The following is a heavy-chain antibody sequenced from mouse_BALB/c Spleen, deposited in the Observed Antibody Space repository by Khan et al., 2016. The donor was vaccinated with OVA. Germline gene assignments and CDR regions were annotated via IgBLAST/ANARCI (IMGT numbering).Heavy chain of an antibody. CDR1: GFTFSSYS. V-gene: IGHV5-6*01. Sequence: EAELVESGGDLVKPGGSLKLSCAASGFTFSSYSMSWVRQTPDKRLEWVATISSDGDYTYFPDSVKGRFTISRDNAKNTLNLQMSSLKAEDTALYYCASHLTGSFDYWGQGTLVTVSA. CDR2: ISSDGDYT. D-gene: IGHD4-1*01. CDR3: ASHLTGSFDY. J-gene: IGHJ3*01.